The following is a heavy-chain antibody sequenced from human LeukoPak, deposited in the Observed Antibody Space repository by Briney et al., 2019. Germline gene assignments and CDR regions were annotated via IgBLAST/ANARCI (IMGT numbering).Heavy chain of an antibody. CDR1: GFTFSIYE. CDR2: ISSSGTTI. Sequence: GGSLRLSCAASGFTFSIYEMNWVRHAPGKGLEWVSYISSSGTTIYYADSVKGRFTISRDNAKNSLYLQMNSLRAEDTAVYYCARERGYSYGYDYWGQGTLVTVSS. D-gene: IGHD5-18*01. V-gene: IGHV3-48*03. J-gene: IGHJ4*02. CDR3: ARERGYSYGYDY.